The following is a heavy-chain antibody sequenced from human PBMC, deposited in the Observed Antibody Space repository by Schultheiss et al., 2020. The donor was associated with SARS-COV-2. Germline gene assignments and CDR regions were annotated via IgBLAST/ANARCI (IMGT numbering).Heavy chain of an antibody. CDR1: GGSISSYY. CDR3: ARGSGITGTTLYYYGMDV. D-gene: IGHD1-7*01. V-gene: IGHV4-59*08. J-gene: IGHJ6*02. CDR2: IYYSGST. Sequence: SQTLSLTCTVSGGSISSYYWSWIRQPPGKGLEWIGYIYYSGSTYYNPSLKSRVTISADTSKNQFSLKVSSVTAADTAVYYCARGSGITGTTLYYYGMDVWGQGTTVTVSS.